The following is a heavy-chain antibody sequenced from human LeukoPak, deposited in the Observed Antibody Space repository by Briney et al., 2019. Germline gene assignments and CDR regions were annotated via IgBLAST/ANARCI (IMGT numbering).Heavy chain of an antibody. J-gene: IGHJ6*03. V-gene: IGHV1-18*01. CDR2: ISAYNGNT. D-gene: IGHD5-18*01. Sequence: GASVKVSCKASGYTLTSYGISWVRQAPGQGLEWMGWISAYNGNTRYAQKLQGRVTMTTDSSTSTAYMELRSLRSDDTAVYYCARTTEGGYIGYFYYYYMDVWGKGTTVTISS. CDR1: GYTLTSYG. CDR3: ARTTEGGYIGYFYYYYMDV.